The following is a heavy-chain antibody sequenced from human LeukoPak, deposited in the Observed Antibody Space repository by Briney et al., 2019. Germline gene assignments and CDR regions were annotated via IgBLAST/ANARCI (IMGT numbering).Heavy chain of an antibody. CDR3: ARGSSDDTAMTTPFAY. CDR2: ITPIFGTA. Sequence: ASVKVSCKASGGTSSNYAINWVRQAPGQGLEWMGGITPIFGTANYQQKFQGRVTITADTSTNTAYMALSRLTSEDTATYYCARGSSDDTAMTTPFAYWGQGTLVVVSS. J-gene: IGHJ4*02. CDR1: GGTSSNYA. D-gene: IGHD5-18*01. V-gene: IGHV1-69*06.